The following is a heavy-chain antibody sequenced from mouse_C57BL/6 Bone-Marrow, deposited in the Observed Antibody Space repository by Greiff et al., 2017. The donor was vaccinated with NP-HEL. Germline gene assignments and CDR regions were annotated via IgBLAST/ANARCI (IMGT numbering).Heavy chain of an antibody. D-gene: IGHD1-1*01. Sequence: QVQLQQPGAELVMPGASVKLSCKASGYTFTSYWMHWVKQRPGQGLEWIGEIDPSDSYTNYNQKFKGKSTLTVDKSSSTAYMQLSSLTSEDSAVYYCAGGYYGLSYGAQGTRVTVSA. V-gene: IGHV1-69*01. CDR2: IDPSDSYT. J-gene: IGHJ3*01. CDR1: GYTFTSYW. CDR3: AGGYYGLSY.